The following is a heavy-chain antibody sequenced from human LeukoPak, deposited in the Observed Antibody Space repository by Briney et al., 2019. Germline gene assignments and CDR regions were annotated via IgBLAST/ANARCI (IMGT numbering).Heavy chain of an antibody. D-gene: IGHD5-18*01. V-gene: IGHV1-2*02. CDR1: GYTFTGYY. Sequence: GASVKVSCKASGYTFTGYYMHWVRRAPGQGLEWMGWINPNSGGTNYAQKFQGRVTMTRDTSISTAYMELSRLRSDDTAVYYCARGDTAMVTYYYYYMDVWGKGTTVTVSS. CDR3: ARGDTAMVTYYYYYMDV. J-gene: IGHJ6*03. CDR2: INPNSGGT.